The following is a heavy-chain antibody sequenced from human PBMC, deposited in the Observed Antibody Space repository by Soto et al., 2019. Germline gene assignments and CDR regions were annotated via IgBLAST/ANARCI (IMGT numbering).Heavy chain of an antibody. D-gene: IGHD3-16*01. J-gene: IGHJ4*02. V-gene: IGHV3-48*04. CDR2: ISSSSSTI. Sequence: GGSLRLSCAASGFTFSSYSMNWVRQAPGKGLEWVSYISSSSSTIYYADSVKGRFTVSRDNGKNTVYLQMDSLRAEDTAVYYCARDGGTYFDYWGQGTLVTVSS. CDR1: GFTFSSYS. CDR3: ARDGGTYFDY.